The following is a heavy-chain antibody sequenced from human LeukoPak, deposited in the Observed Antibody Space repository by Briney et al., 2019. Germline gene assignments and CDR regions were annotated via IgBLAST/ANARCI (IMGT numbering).Heavy chain of an antibody. CDR2: IQYNGTTK. Sequence: GGSLRLSCAASGFIFSNYGMHWVRQAPGKGLEWVAFIQYNGTTKDYADSVKGRFTISRDNSKNTVSLQMNSLTAEDTALYYCAKDIRRGYNFGYDQFAYWGQGTLVTVSS. CDR1: GFIFSNYG. J-gene: IGHJ4*02. CDR3: AKDIRRGYNFGYDQFAY. V-gene: IGHV3-30*02. D-gene: IGHD5-18*01.